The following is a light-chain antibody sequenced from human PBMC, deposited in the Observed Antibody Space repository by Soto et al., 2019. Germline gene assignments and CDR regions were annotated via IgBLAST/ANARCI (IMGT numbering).Light chain of an antibody. CDR1: QGIGSW. Sequence: DLQLAQSPSSGSASVGDRVTITCRASQGIGSWLAWYQQKPGKAPKLLIYAASTLQSGVPSRFSGSGSGTDFTLTISSLQPEDFASYHCQQANSFPPTFGGGTKVEIQ. CDR3: QQANSFPPT. CDR2: AAS. J-gene: IGKJ4*01. V-gene: IGKV1D-12*01.